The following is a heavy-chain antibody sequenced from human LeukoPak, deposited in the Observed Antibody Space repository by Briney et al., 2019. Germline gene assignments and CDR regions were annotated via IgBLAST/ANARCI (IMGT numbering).Heavy chain of an antibody. CDR2: IKQDGSEK. V-gene: IGHV3-7*01. Sequence: GSLRLSCAAPGFTFSSYWVNLVRQAPGKGPEWVANIKQDGSEKYSVDSVKGRFTISRDNAKNSLYLQMNSLRAEDTAVYYCAREVRFRAYFDLWGRGTLVTVSS. D-gene: IGHD3-10*01. CDR1: GFTFSSYW. J-gene: IGHJ2*01. CDR3: AREVRFRAYFDL.